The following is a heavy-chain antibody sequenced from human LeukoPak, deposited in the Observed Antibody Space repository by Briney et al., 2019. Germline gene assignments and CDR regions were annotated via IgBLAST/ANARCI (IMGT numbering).Heavy chain of an antibody. Sequence: AGGSLRLSCAASGFTFSHYGMHWVRQPPGKGLEWLTFIRYDATSTYYVDSVKGRFTVSRDNSKNTLYLQMNSLRAEDTALYYCATSTLTYGDYVTYYWGQGTLVSVSS. D-gene: IGHD4-17*01. CDR1: GFTFSHYG. J-gene: IGHJ4*02. CDR3: ATSTLTYGDYVTYY. V-gene: IGHV3-30*02. CDR2: IRYDATST.